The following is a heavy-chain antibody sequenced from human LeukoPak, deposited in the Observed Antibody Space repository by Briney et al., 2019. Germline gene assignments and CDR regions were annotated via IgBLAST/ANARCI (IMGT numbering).Heavy chain of an antibody. CDR1: GGSISSYY. CDR3: ARVGYSSSWSSYYYYYMDV. D-gene: IGHD6-13*01. Sequence: SETLSLTCTVSGGSISSYYWSWIRQPPGKGLEWIGYIYYSGSTNYNPSLKSRVTISVDTSKNQFSLKLSSVTAADTAVYYCARVGYSSSWSSYYYYYMDVWGKGTTVTVSS. V-gene: IGHV4-59*13. CDR2: IYYSGST. J-gene: IGHJ6*03.